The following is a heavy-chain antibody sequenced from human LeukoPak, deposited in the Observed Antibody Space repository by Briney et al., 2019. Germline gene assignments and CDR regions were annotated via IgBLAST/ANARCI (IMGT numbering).Heavy chain of an antibody. Sequence: PSETLSLTCAVYGGSFSGYYWSWVRQPPGKGLELIGEINPSGSTNYNPSLKSRVTISVDTSNNQFSLMLTSVTAADTAVYYCARSYNRVVLLHYWGQGTLVTVSS. CDR3: ARSYNRVVLLHY. V-gene: IGHV4-34*01. D-gene: IGHD1-14*01. J-gene: IGHJ4*02. CDR1: GGSFSGYY. CDR2: INPSGST.